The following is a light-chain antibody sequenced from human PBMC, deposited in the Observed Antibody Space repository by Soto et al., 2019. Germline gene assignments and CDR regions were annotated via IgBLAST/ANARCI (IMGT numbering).Light chain of an antibody. CDR1: QSISSW. CDR3: QKYNSYLYT. V-gene: IGKV1-5*03. J-gene: IGKJ2*01. CDR2: KAS. Sequence: DIQMTQSPSTLSASVGDRVTITCRASQSISSWLAWYQQKPGKAPKLLIYKASSLESGVTSRFSGSGSGTELTLTISSLQPDDFATYYCQKYNSYLYTFGQGTKLEIK.